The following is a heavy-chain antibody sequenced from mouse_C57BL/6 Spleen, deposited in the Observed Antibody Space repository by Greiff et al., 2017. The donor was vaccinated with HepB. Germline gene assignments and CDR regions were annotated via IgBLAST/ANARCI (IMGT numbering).Heavy chain of an antibody. D-gene: IGHD3-3*01. CDR3: ARDAGTHYAMDY. CDR1: GFTFSDFY. J-gene: IGHJ4*01. CDR2: SRNKANDYTT. Sequence: EVKLVESGGGLVQSGRSLRLSCATSGFTFSDFYMEWVRQAPGKGLEWIAASRNKANDYTTEYSASVKGRFIVSRDTSQSIRYLQMNALRAEDTAIYYCARDAGTHYAMDYWGQGTSVTVSS. V-gene: IGHV7-1*01.